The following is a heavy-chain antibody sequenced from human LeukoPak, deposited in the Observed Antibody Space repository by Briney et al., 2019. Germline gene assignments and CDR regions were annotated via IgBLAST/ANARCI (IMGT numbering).Heavy chain of an antibody. Sequence: GGSLRLSCAASGFTFSSYAMHWVRQAPGKGLEWVAVISYDGSNKYYADSVKGRFTISRDNSKNTLYLQMNSLRAGDTAVYYCARDSCSGGSCYSSDPWGQGTLVTVSS. V-gene: IGHV3-30*04. CDR1: GFTFSSYA. CDR2: ISYDGSNK. J-gene: IGHJ5*02. CDR3: ARDSCSGGSCYSSDP. D-gene: IGHD2-15*01.